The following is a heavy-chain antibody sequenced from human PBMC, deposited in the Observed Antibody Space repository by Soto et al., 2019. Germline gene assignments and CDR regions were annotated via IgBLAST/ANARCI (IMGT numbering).Heavy chain of an antibody. V-gene: IGHV4-39*01. CDR2: IYYSGRT. CDR1: GDSISSSTSY. J-gene: IGHJ4*02. D-gene: IGHD6-19*01. Sequence: SETLSLTCTVSGDSISSSTSYWSWIRQPPGKGLEWIGNIYYSGRTSYNPSLKSRVTVSVDTSNNQFSLRLNSVTAADTAVYFCARHLAVATDRSIDYWGQGTLVTVSS. CDR3: ARHLAVATDRSIDY.